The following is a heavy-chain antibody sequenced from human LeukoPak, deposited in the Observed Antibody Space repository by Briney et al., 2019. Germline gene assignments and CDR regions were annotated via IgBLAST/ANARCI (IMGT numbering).Heavy chain of an antibody. D-gene: IGHD7-27*01. V-gene: IGHV3-21*01. J-gene: IGHJ4*02. Sequence: PGGSLRLSCAASGFTFSSYSMNWVRQAPGKGLEWVSSISSSSSYIYYADSVKGRFTISRDNAKNSLYLQMNSLRVEDSAFYYCARDVNWGFDSWGQGALVTVSS. CDR1: GFTFSSYS. CDR3: ARDVNWGFDS. CDR2: ISSSSSYI.